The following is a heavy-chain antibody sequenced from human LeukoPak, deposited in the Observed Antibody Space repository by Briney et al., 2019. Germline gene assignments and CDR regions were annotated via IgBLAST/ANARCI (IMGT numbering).Heavy chain of an antibody. J-gene: IGHJ4*02. CDR3: AKGCVGSGWF. Sequence: PGGSLRLSCAASGFTFSSYAMSWVRQAPGKELEWVSAISGGGGTTYCADPVKGRFTISRDNSKNTLYLQMNSERVEDTAVDNCAKGCVGSGWFWGQGTLVTVSS. D-gene: IGHD6-19*01. V-gene: IGHV3-23*01. CDR2: ISGGGGTT. CDR1: GFTFSSYA.